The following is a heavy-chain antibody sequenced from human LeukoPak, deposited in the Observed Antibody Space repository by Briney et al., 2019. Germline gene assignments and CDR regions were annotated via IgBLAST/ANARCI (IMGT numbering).Heavy chain of an antibody. CDR3: ARAVRRSGYYNEIDY. CDR2: IYYSGST. Sequence: KPSETLSLTCTVSGGSISSGDYYWTWIRQAPGKGLEWIGYIYYSGSTHYKSSFKSRITISVDTSKNQFSLKLSSVTAADTAVYYCARAVRRSGYYNEIDYWGQGTLVTVSS. V-gene: IGHV4-30-4*01. D-gene: IGHD3-3*01. CDR1: GGSISSGDYY. J-gene: IGHJ4*02.